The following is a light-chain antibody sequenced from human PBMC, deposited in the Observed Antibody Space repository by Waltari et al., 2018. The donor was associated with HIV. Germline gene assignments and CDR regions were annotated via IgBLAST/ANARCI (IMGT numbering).Light chain of an antibody. J-gene: IGLJ2*01. V-gene: IGLV2-14*03. CDR2: DVN. CDR1: NDVGTFTY. Sequence: QSALTQPASVSGSPGQSITISCSNDVGTFTYVSWYQQHPGKAPKVIIYDVNNRPSGVSKRFSGSKPGMTASLTIAGLRIEDEADYYCSSYTGHIALFGGGTKLTVL. CDR3: SSYTGHIAL.